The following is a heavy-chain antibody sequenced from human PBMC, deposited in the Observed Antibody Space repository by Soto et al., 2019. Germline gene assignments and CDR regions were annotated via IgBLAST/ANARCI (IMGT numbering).Heavy chain of an antibody. CDR1: GFAFSSYG. Sequence: QVQLVESGGGVVQPGRSLRLSCAASGFAFSSYGMDWVRQAPSKGLEWVAVIWYDGSNKYYADSVKGRFTISRDNSKNTLYLQMNSLRAEDTAVYYCARDRGGGFDYWGQGTLVTVSS. J-gene: IGHJ4*02. CDR2: IWYDGSNK. D-gene: IGHD5-12*01. CDR3: ARDRGGGFDY. V-gene: IGHV3-33*01.